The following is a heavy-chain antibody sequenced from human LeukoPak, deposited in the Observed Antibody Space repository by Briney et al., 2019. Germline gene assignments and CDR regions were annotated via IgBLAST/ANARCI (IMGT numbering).Heavy chain of an antibody. V-gene: IGHV3-7*01. CDR2: IKQDGSEK. Sequence: GGSLRLSCTASGFTFSSYWMSWVRQAPGKGLEWVANIKQDGSEKYYVDSVKGRFTISRDNAKNSLYLQMNSLRAEDTAVYYCARDFSTWAAANYFDYWGRGTLVTVSS. CDR1: GFTFSSYW. D-gene: IGHD2-2*01. J-gene: IGHJ4*02. CDR3: ARDFSTWAAANYFDY.